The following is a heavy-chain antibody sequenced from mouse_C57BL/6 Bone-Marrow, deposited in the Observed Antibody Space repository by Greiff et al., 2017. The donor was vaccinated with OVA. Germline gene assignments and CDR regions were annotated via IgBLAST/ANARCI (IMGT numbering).Heavy chain of an antibody. V-gene: IGHV1-19*01. CDR1: GYTFTDYY. D-gene: IGHD2-3*01. Sequence: EVKVVESGPVLVKPGASVKMSCKASGYTFTDYYMNWVKQSHGKSLEWIGVINPYNGGTSYNQKFKGKATLTVDKSSSTAYMELNSLTSEDSAVYYCAREGYYAFDYWGQGTTLTVSS. CDR2: INPYNGGT. J-gene: IGHJ2*01. CDR3: AREGYYAFDY.